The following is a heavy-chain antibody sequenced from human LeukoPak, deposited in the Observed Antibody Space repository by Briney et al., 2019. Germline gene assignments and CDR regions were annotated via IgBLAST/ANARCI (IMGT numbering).Heavy chain of an antibody. V-gene: IGHV3-15*01. CDR1: GFTFSNAW. Sequence: PGGSLRLSCAASGFTFSNAWMSWVRQAPGKGLEWVGRIKSKTDGGTTDYAAPVKGRFTIPRDDSKNTLYLQMNSLKTEDTAVYYCTTGDECTSCYHSDYWGQGTLVTVSS. J-gene: IGHJ4*02. CDR2: IKSKTDGGTT. CDR3: TTGDECTSCYHSDY. D-gene: IGHD2-2*01.